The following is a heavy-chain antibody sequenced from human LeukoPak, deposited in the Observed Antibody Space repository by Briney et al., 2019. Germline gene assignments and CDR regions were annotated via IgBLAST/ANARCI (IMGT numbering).Heavy chain of an antibody. CDR3: ARPGGATGTGFDY. Sequence: GASVKVSCKASGYTFPSYYMHWVRQAPGQGLEWMGWINPNNGGTNYAQKFQGRVTMTRDTSISTAYMELSRLRSDDTAVYYCARPGGATGTGFDYWGQGTLVTVSS. J-gene: IGHJ4*02. V-gene: IGHV1-2*02. CDR1: GYTFPSYY. D-gene: IGHD1-26*01. CDR2: INPNNGGT.